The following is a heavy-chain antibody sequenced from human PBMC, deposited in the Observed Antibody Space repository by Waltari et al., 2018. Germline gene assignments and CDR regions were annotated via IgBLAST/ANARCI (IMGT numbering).Heavy chain of an antibody. CDR2: VEDDGSEQ. CDR1: GVTFDGYW. CDR3: ARDRATRTGYVDY. J-gene: IGHJ4*02. V-gene: IGHV3-7*01. D-gene: IGHD2-2*01. Sequence: EVQLVESGGGLVQPGGSLSRPSAASGVTFDGYWRCWVGQAQGKGLEWVANVEDDGSEQKYVDSVKGRFTITRDNTKTILYMEMNNLRVEDTAVYYCARDRATRTGYVDYWGQGALVTVSS.